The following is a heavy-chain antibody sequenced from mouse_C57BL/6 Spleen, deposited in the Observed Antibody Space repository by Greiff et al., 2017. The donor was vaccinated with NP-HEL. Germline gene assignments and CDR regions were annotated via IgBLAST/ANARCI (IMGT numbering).Heavy chain of an antibody. CDR2: IRNKANNHAT. J-gene: IGHJ4*01. V-gene: IGHV6-6*01. Sequence: EVKLMESGGGLVQPGGSMKLSCAASGFTFSDAWMDWVRQSPEKGLEWVAEIRNKANNHATYYAESVKGRFTISRDDSKSSVYLQMNSVRAEDTGIYYCTRGNGPYAMDYWGQGTSVTVSS. CDR3: TRGNGPYAMDY. CDR1: GFTFSDAW.